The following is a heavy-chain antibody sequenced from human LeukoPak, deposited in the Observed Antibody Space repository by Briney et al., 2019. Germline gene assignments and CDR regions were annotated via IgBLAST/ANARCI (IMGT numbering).Heavy chain of an antibody. CDR2: IDSAGDT. J-gene: IGHJ4*02. Sequence: PGGSLRLSCAVSGFTFSSYDMHWVRQATGKGLEWVSAIDSAGDTYYPGSVKGRFTISRDNAKNTLYLQMNSLRAEDTAVYYCARSYSSGLGDYWGQGTLVTVSS. V-gene: IGHV3-13*01. CDR3: ARSYSSGLGDY. CDR1: GFTFSSYD. D-gene: IGHD6-19*01.